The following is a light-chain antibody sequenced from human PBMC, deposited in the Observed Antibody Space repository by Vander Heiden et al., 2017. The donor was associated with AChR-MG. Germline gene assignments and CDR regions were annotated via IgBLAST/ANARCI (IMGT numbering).Light chain of an antibody. V-gene: IGLV1-44*01. CDR3: AVWDHNLNGPA. J-gene: IGLJ2*01. CDR2: DDD. CDR1: IRNCGSNA. Sequence: QSLLPPPPSAAWPPGTKITTSCCRSIRNCGSNAVNWYLQLPGTAPKLLIYDDDQRPSGVPNRFSGSKSGTSASLAISGLQSDDEADYYCAVWDHNLNGPAFGGGTKLTVL.